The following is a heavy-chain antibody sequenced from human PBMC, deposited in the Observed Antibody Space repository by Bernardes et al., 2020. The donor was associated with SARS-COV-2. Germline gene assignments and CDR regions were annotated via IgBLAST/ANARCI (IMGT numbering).Heavy chain of an antibody. CDR3: ASKLVDGFDY. V-gene: IGHV3-33*01. CDR2: IWYDGSNK. Sequence: GGSLRLSCASSGFTFSSYGMHWVRQAPGKGLEWVEVIWYDGSNKYYADSVKGRFTISRDNSKNTLYLQMNSLRAEDTAVYYCASKLVDGFDYWGQGTLVTVSS. D-gene: IGHD2-21*01. CDR1: GFTFSSYG. J-gene: IGHJ4*02.